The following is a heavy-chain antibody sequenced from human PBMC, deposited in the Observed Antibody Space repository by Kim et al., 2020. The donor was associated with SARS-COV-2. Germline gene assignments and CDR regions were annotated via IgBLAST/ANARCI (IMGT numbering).Heavy chain of an antibody. D-gene: IGHD3-16*02. CDR3: ASALGH. V-gene: IGHV4-4*07. CDR1: GDSLSSDY. J-gene: IGHJ4*02. CDR2: IYTSGRT. Sequence: SETLSLTCTVSGDSLSSDYWSWNRQPAGKGLEWNGRIYTSGRTNYNPSLQSRVTMSVDMSKNQFSLKLSSVTAADTAVYYCASALGHWGQGTLVTVSS.